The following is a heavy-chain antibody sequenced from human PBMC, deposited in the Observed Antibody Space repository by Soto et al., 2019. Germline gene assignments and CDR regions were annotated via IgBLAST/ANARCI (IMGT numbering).Heavy chain of an antibody. J-gene: IGHJ4*02. Sequence: QVQLVQSGAEVKKPGASVKVSCKASGYTFTSYGISWVRQAPGQGLEWMGWISAYNGNTKYAQKHQGRVTMTTDTSTSTASMELRSRSSDDTAVYYCARDAAIGMNDYWGQGTLVTVSS. V-gene: IGHV1-18*01. CDR1: GYTFTSYG. CDR2: ISAYNGNT. CDR3: ARDAAIGMNDY. D-gene: IGHD2-2*02.